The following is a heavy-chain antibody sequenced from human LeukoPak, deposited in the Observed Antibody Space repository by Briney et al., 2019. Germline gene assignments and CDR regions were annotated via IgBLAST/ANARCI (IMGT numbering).Heavy chain of an antibody. D-gene: IGHD1-26*01. V-gene: IGHV4-59*01. CDR3: ARGSVVGALEDY. CDR1: GGSISSYY. CDR2: IYYSGST. Sequence: SETLSLTCTVSGGSISSYYWSWIRQPPGKGLEWIGYIYYSGSTNYNPSLKSRVTISVDTSKNLFSLKLSSVTAADTAVYYCARGSVVGALEDYWGQGTLVTVSS. J-gene: IGHJ4*02.